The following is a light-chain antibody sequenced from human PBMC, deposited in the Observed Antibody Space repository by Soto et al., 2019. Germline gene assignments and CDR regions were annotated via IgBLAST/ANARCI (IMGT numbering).Light chain of an antibody. CDR2: GAS. J-gene: IGKJ2*01. V-gene: IGKV3-15*01. CDR1: QSVGSM. CDR3: QQDNNWNPST. Sequence: REKKITLSCRASQSVGSMVAWYQQKTGQAPRLLIYGASTRATGIPARFSGSGSDTEFILTVSSLESEDFAVYLCQQDNNWNPSTF.